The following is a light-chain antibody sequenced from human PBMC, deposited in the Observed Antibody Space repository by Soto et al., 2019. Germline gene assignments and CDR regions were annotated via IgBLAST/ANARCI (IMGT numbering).Light chain of an antibody. J-gene: IGLJ2*01. Sequence: QSALTQPASVSGSPGQTITIPCTGTSSDPAYYNSVSWFQQYPGKVPRLIVYDVNKWPSGVSHRYSGSKSGNTAALTISGLQAADEADYYCCSYAGSNTFVFGEGTKLTVL. CDR1: SSDPAYYNS. V-gene: IGLV2-23*02. CDR3: CSYAGSNTFV. CDR2: DVN.